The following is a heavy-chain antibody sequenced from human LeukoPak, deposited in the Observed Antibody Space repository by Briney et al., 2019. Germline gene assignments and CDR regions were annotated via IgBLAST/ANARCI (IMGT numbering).Heavy chain of an antibody. CDR2: ISSSSSYI. J-gene: IGHJ4*02. D-gene: IGHD2-15*01. Sequence: GGSLPLSCPASGFTFISYRMNWVRQAPGKGLEWVSSISSSSSYIYYADSVKGRFTISRDNAKNSLYLQMNSLRAEDTAVYYCAKDRGFFCSGGSCYSRAHFDYWGQGTLVTVSS. V-gene: IGHV3-21*01. CDR3: AKDRGFFCSGGSCYSRAHFDY. CDR1: GFTFISYR.